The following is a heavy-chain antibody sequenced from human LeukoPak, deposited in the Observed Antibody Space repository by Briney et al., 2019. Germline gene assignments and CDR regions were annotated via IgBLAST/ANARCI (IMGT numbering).Heavy chain of an antibody. D-gene: IGHD2-8*01. J-gene: IGHJ5*02. CDR3: TLRKGVPMRGLWLDP. V-gene: IGHV1-24*01. CDR1: GNTLSDLY. CDR2: FEPESGQT. Sequence: AAVKVSCTLSGNTLSDLYIHWVRQAPGKGLEWLGGFEPESGQTLYAQRFRARVRMTEDTSTNTAYMELSSLRSDDSALYYCTLRKGVPMRGLWLDPWGQGTLVTVRS.